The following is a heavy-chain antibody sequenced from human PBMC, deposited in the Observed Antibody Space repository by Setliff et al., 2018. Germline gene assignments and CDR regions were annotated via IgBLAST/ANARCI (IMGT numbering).Heavy chain of an antibody. Sequence: SVKVSCKASRGTFSSYGITWVRQAPGQGPEWMGGIIPIFGTTDYAQKFQGRVTIATDESTSTVYMEVSSLRSEDTAVYYCARDRYYNSWSGTSITAPHDAFDIWGQGTMGT. V-gene: IGHV1-69*05. D-gene: IGHD3-3*01. J-gene: IGHJ3*02. CDR2: IIPIFGTT. CDR1: RGTFSSYG. CDR3: ARDRYYNSWSGTSITAPHDAFDI.